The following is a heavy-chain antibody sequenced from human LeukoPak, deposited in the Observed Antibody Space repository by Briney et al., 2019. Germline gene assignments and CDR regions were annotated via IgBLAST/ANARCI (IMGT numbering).Heavy chain of an antibody. CDR2: ISAYNGDT. Sequence: GASVKVSCKASGYTFTNYAFTWVRQAPGQGLEWMGWISAYNGDTNYAQILQGRVTLTADTSTNTAYMELRSLRSDDTAVYYCIKGFEYWGQGTLVTVSP. V-gene: IGHV1-18*01. CDR1: GYTFTNYA. J-gene: IGHJ4*02. CDR3: IKGFEY. D-gene: IGHD3-10*01.